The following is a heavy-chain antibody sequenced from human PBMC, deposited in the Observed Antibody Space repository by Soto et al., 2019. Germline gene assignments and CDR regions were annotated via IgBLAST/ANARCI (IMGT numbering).Heavy chain of an antibody. D-gene: IGHD3-10*01. Sequence: GGSLRLSCAASGFTFSSYWMHWVRQAPGKGLVWVSRINSDGSSTSYADSVKGRFTISRDNAKNTLYLQMNSLRAEDTAVYYCARDLFVESSYGSGTHGGYYYYYYMDVWGKGTTVTVSS. J-gene: IGHJ6*03. V-gene: IGHV3-74*01. CDR1: GFTFSSYW. CDR2: INSDGSST. CDR3: ARDLFVESSYGSGTHGGYYYYYYMDV.